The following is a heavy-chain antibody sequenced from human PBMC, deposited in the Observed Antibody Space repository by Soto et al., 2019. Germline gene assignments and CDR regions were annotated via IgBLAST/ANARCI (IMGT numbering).Heavy chain of an antibody. D-gene: IGHD6-6*01. CDR1: GFSLSTYGVG. CDR3: AHRVIGPAAPHSDS. V-gene: IGHV2-5*01. Sequence: QITLKESGPTLVKPTQTLTLTCSFSGFSLSTYGVGVAWIRQPPGKALEWLALIFWNDDKFYTSSLRNRLTITKDASKNQVILTLTNMEPEDAATYYCAHRVIGPAAPHSDSWGPGTLVTVSS. CDR2: IFWNDDK. J-gene: IGHJ4*02.